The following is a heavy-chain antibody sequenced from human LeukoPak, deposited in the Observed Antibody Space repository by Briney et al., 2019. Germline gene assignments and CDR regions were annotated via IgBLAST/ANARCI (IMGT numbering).Heavy chain of an antibody. CDR2: IYYSGST. CDR1: GGSISSYY. V-gene: IGHV4-59*01. Sequence: PSETLSLTCTVSGGSISSYYWSWIRQPPGKGLEWIGYIYYSGSTNYNPSLKGRVTISVDTSKNQFSLKLSSVTAADTAVYYCAISTYYDFWSGYPLDYWGQGTLVTVSS. CDR3: AISTYYDFWSGYPLDY. J-gene: IGHJ4*02. D-gene: IGHD3-3*01.